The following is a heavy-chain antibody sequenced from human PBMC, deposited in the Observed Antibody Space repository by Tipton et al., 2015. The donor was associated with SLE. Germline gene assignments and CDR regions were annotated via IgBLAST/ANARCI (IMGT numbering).Heavy chain of an antibody. Sequence: TLSLTCTVSGGSISSGSYYWSWIRQPPGKGLEWIGYIYYSGSTNYNPSLKSRVTISVDTSKNQFSLKLSSVTAADTAVYFCARDLGYGMDVWGPGTTVTVSS. V-gene: IGHV4-61*01. CDR2: IYYSGST. CDR3: ARDLGYGMDV. J-gene: IGHJ6*02. CDR1: GGSISSGSYY.